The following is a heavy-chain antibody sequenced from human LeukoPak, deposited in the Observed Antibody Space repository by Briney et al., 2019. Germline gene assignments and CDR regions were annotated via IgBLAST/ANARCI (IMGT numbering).Heavy chain of an antibody. CDR3: ASRAH. V-gene: IGHV3-48*01. CDR1: GYPFSSYS. J-gene: IGHJ4*02. CDR2: ISVSGGVR. Sequence: GGSLRLSCVASGYPFSSYSMNWIRQAPGKGLEWVSYISVSGGVRSYADSVKGRFTISRDNSKNTLYLQMNSLRAEDTAVYYCASRAHWGQGTLVTVSS.